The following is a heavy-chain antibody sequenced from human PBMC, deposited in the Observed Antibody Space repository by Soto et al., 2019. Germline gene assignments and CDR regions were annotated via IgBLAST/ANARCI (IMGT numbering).Heavy chain of an antibody. CDR1: GDSISPHY. CDR3: ARLGGYYPALDH. D-gene: IGHD3-3*01. V-gene: IGHV4-59*08. Sequence: SETLSLTCTVSGDSISPHYWTWVRQPPGKGLEWVGYVYYTGTTMYNPSLKSRVTISLDTSKSQVSLNLTSVTAADTAVYYCARLGGYYPALDHWTRGTLVTFSS. CDR2: VYYTGTT. J-gene: IGHJ1*01.